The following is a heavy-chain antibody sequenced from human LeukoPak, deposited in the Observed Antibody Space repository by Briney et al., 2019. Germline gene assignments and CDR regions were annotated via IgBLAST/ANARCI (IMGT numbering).Heavy chain of an antibody. CDR1: GFTFSSYA. J-gene: IGHJ4*02. D-gene: IGHD5-12*01. CDR3: ARGYSGYDSDDY. V-gene: IGHV3-23*01. Sequence: PGGSLRLSCAASGFTFSSYAMSWVRQAPGKGLEWVSAISGSGGSTYYADSVKGRFTISRDNAKNSLYLQMNSLRAEDTAVYYCARGYSGYDSDDYWGQGTLVTVSS. CDR2: ISGSGGST.